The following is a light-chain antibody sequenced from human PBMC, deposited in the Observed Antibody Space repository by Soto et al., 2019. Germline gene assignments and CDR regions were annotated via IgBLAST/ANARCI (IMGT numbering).Light chain of an antibody. CDR2: EVT. CDR3: SSYTSNYIGV. CDR1: NSDVSGYNY. J-gene: IGLJ2*01. V-gene: IGLV2-8*01. Sequence: QSALTQPPSASGSPGQSVAISCTGTNSDVSGYNYVSWYQHHPGKVPKLMIYEVTKRPSGVPDRFSGSKSGNTASLTVSGLQAEYEAEYYCSSYTSNYIGVLGGGTKLTGL.